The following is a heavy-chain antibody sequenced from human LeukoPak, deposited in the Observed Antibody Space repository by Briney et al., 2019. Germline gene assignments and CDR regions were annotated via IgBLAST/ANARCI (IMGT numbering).Heavy chain of an antibody. CDR1: GGSISSSY. Sequence: SGTLSLTCTVSGGSISSSYWSWIRQPPGEGLEWIGYIYHSGSTNYSPSLKSRVTISVDTSKNQFSLKVSSVTAADTAVCYCARIDSAYYFGMDVWGQGTTVTVSS. V-gene: IGHV4-59*01. CDR2: IYHSGST. CDR3: ARIDSAYYFGMDV. J-gene: IGHJ6*02. D-gene: IGHD3-9*01.